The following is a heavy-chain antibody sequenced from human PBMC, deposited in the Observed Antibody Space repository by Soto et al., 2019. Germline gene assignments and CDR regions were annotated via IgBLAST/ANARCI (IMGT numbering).Heavy chain of an antibody. D-gene: IGHD4-17*01. V-gene: IGHV3-7*03. Sequence: PGGSLRLSCAASGFPFGTSWMSWVRQAPGTGLEWLGNVNEDGSKSYYVDSVKGRFTIARDNAKNSLFLQMNSLRAVDTAVYYCARDRPGYGVYDFSGQGSTVIVSS. CDR3: ARDRPGYGVYDF. J-gene: IGHJ3*01. CDR1: GFPFGTSW. CDR2: VNEDGSKS.